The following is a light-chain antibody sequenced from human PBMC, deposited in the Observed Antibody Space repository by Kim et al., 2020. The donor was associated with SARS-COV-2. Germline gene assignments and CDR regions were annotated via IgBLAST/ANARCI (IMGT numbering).Light chain of an antibody. CDR2: AAS. CDR3: QQSYSTAIT. V-gene: IGKV1-39*01. Sequence: ESIGDRVTITCRASQSINVYLNWYQQKPGKAPKLLIYAASSLQSGVPSRFSGSGSGTDFGLTISSLQPEDFATYYCQQSYSTAITFGQGTRLEIK. J-gene: IGKJ5*01. CDR1: QSINVY.